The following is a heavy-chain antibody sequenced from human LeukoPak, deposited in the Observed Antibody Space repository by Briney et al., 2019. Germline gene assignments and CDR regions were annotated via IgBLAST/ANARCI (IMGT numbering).Heavy chain of an antibody. V-gene: IGHV3-30*03. J-gene: IGHJ3*02. D-gene: IGHD6-13*01. Sequence: GGSLRLSCAASGFTFSSYGMHWVRQAPGKGLEWVAVISYDGSNKYYADSVKGRFTISRDNSKNTLYLQMNSLRAEDTAVYYCCSWGAFEIWGQGTMVTVSS. CDR1: GFTFSSYG. CDR3: CSWGAFEI. CDR2: ISYDGSNK.